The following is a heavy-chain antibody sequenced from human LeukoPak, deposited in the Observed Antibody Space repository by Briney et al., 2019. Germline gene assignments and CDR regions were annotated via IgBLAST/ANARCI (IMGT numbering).Heavy chain of an antibody. V-gene: IGHV3-23*01. D-gene: IGHD4-17*01. J-gene: IGHJ2*01. CDR3: AKTVTTQAYYWYFDL. CDR2: IGGSGQNT. Sequence: GGSRRLSCAASGFTFSIYAMSWVRQAPGKGLEWVSAIGGSGQNTNYADSVKGRFTISRDNSRNTLYLDMNILRAEDTAVYYCAKTVTTQAYYWYFDLWGRGTLVTVSS. CDR1: GFTFSIYA.